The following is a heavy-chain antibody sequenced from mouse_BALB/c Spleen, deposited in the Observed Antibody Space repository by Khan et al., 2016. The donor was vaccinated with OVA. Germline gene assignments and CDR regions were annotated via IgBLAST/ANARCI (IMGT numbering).Heavy chain of an antibody. V-gene: IGHV1-77*01. Sequence: QVQLKQSGAELARPGASVKLSCKASGYTFTDYYINWVKQRTGQGLEWIGEIYPGSGDTYYNEKFKGKVTLTADKSSTPAYMQLSSLTSGASAVDVCASRNYFGYTFADWGQGTLVTVSA. J-gene: IGHJ3*01. CDR3: ASRNYFGYTFAD. CDR1: GYTFTDYY. CDR2: IYPGSGDT. D-gene: IGHD1-2*01.